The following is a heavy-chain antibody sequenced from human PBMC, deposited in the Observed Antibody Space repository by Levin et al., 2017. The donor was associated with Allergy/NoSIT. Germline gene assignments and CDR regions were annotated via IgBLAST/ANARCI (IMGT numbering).Heavy chain of an antibody. Sequence: GGSLRLSCAASGFTFSSHWMTWVRQAPGKGLEWVANIKQDGSEKYYVDSVKGRFTISRDNAKNSVYMEMNSLRAEDTAVYYCARTNYYYGLDVWGQGTTVTVSS. CDR1: GFTFSSHW. CDR2: IKQDGSEK. J-gene: IGHJ6*02. CDR3: ARTNYYYGLDV. V-gene: IGHV3-7*01.